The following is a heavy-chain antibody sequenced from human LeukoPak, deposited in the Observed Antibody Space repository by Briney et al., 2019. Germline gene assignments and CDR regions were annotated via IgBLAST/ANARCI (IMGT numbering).Heavy chain of an antibody. CDR1: GGSFSSYY. CDR2: IYTSGST. CDR3: ATGDGYNSFDY. J-gene: IGHJ4*02. V-gene: IGHV4-4*07. Sequence: PSETLSLTSTVSGGSFSSYYWSWIRQPAGKGLEWIGRIYTSGSTNYNSSLKSRVTMSVDTSKNQVSLKLSSVTAADTAVYYCATGDGYNSFDYWGQGTLVTVSS. D-gene: IGHD5-24*01.